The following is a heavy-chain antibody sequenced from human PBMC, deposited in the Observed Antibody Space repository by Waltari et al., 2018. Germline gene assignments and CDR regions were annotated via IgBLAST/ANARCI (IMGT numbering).Heavy chain of an antibody. CDR3: ARGTNSGCYDNPIDY. CDR1: GFTFSSYR. CDR2: ICILSSTI. J-gene: IGHJ4*02. D-gene: IGHD6-19*01. Sequence: EVQLVESGGGLVQPGGSLRLYCAASGFTFSSYRLTWVRQAPGKGLGGVSFICILSSTIYYADSVKGRFTIARDNAKNALYRQMSSLRAEDTAVYYCARGTNSGCYDNPIDYWGQGTLVTVSS. V-gene: IGHV3-48*01.